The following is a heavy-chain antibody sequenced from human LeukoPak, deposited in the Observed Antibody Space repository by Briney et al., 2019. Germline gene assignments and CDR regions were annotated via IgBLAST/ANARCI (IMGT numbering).Heavy chain of an antibody. CDR2: INTDGGTT. CDR1: GFTFSSYW. D-gene: IGHD5-24*01. J-gene: IGHJ4*02. V-gene: IGHV3-74*01. CDR3: ARDNAYMLDY. Sequence: PGGSLRLSCAASGFTFSSYWMNWVRQTPGKGLVWVAHINTDGGTTRYADSAKGRLTVSRDNAKNTLYLEMNRLRAEDTAVYYCARDNAYMLDYWGQGTQVTVSS.